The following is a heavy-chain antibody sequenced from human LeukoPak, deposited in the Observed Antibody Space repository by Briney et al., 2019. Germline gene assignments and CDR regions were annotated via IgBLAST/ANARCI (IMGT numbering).Heavy chain of an antibody. Sequence: GGTLRLSCAASGFTFSDAWVSWVRQAPGKGLEWVGRIKSKTHGGTTQYAAPVKGRFTISRDDSKTTVYLQMNSLKSEDAAMYYCTTERPYFDNWGQGTLVTVSS. CDR1: GFTFSDAW. J-gene: IGHJ4*02. V-gene: IGHV3-15*01. CDR3: TTERPYFDN. CDR2: IKSKTHGGTT.